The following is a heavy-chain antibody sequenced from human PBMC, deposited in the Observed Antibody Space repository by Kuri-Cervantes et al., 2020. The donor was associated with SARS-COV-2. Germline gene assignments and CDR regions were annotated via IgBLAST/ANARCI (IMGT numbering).Heavy chain of an antibody. CDR1: GGTFSSYA. J-gene: IGHJ3*02. CDR2: IIPIFGTA. D-gene: IGHD6-6*01. CDR3: ARGGESSSSLPIVFYI. Sequence: SVKVSCKASGGTFSSYAISWVRQAPGQGLEWMGGIIPIFGTANYAQKFQGRVTITMDESTSTAYMELRSLRPDDTAVYYCARGGESSSSLPIVFYIWGQGTMVTVSS. V-gene: IGHV1-69*05.